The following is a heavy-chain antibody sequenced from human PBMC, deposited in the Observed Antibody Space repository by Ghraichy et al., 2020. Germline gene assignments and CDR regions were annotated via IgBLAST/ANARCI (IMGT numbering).Heavy chain of an antibody. V-gene: IGHV3-23*01. CDR2: ISSGSDYI. CDR1: GLTFSSYG. D-gene: IGHD3-22*01. CDR3: AKIGSSGNWYFDL. J-gene: IGHJ2*01. Sequence: GGSLRLSCVISGLTFSSYGMSWVSQAPGNGLEWVASISSGSDYIYYTDSVKGRFTISRDNSKNTLYLQVSSLRAEDTAVYFCAKIGSSGNWYFDLWGRGTLVTVSS.